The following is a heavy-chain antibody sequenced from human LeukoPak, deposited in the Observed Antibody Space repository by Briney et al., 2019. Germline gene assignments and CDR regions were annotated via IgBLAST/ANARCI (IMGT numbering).Heavy chain of an antibody. V-gene: IGHV1-18*01. J-gene: IGHJ4*02. CDR2: ISAYNGNT. Sequence: GASVKVSCKASGGTFSSYAISWVRQAPGQGLEWMGWISAYNGNTNYAQKFQGRVTMTTDTSTSTAYMELMSLRSDDTAVYYCARDGITMIAAAGLVWDCWGQGTLVTVSS. CDR3: ARDGITMIAAAGLVWDC. D-gene: IGHD3-22*01. CDR1: GGTFSSYA.